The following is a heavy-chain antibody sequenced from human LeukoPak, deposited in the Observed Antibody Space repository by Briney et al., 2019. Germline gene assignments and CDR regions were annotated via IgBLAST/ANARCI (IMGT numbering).Heavy chain of an antibody. CDR3: ASRYCTSTNCYAFDI. V-gene: IGHV3-21*01. J-gene: IGHJ3*02. D-gene: IGHD2-2*01. Sequence: GASLRLSCAASGFTFSSYSMNWVRQAPGKGLEWVSSISSDSNYIFYADSVQGRFTISRDNAENSLFLQMNSLRAEDTAVYYCASRYCTSTNCYAFDIWGQGTMVTVSS. CDR1: GFTFSSYS. CDR2: ISSDSNYI.